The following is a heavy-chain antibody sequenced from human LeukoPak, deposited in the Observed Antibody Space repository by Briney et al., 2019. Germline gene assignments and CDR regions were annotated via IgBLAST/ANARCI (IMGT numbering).Heavy chain of an antibody. CDR3: AKDNRRHYTSGPNPDSLH. D-gene: IGHD6-19*01. CDR2: ISWNSGSI. V-gene: IGHV3-9*01. J-gene: IGHJ4*02. CDR1: GFTFSSHW. Sequence: GGSLRLSCAASGFTFSSHWMHWVRQPPGKGLEWVSGISWNSGSIDYADSVKGRFTISRDNAKNSLYLQMNSLRVEDTAFYYCAKDNRRHYTSGPNPDSLHWGQGALVTVSS.